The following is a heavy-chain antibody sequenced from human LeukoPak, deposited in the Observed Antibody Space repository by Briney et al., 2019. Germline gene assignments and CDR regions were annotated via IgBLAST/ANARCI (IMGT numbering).Heavy chain of an antibody. V-gene: IGHV1-8*03. J-gene: IGHJ4*02. Sequence: ASVKVSCKASGYTFTSYDINWVRQATGQGLEWMGWMNPNSGNTGYAQKFQGRVTITRDTSISTAYMDLSRLRSDDTAVYYCARVDDRGHYYDSSGPRKLFDYWGQGTLVTVSS. CDR2: MNPNSGNT. D-gene: IGHD3-22*01. CDR3: ARVDDRGHYYDSSGPRKLFDY. CDR1: GYTFTSYD.